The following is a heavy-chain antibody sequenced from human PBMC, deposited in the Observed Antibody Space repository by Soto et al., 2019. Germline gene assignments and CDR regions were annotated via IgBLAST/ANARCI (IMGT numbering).Heavy chain of an antibody. CDR3: ARHNGPLYVGYYYDMDV. J-gene: IGHJ6*02. CDR1: GDSISSGDYY. D-gene: IGHD3-16*01. V-gene: IGHV4-30-4*01. CDR2: IYYSGTT. Sequence: SETLSLTCTVSGDSISSGDYYWSWVRQSPGKGLEWIGCIYYSGTTYYNPSLETRLTMSVDTSKNQFSLRLSSVTAADTAVYYCARHNGPLYVGYYYDMDVWGQGTTVT.